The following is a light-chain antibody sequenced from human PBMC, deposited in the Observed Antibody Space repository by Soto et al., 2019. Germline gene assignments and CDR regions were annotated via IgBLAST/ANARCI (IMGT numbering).Light chain of an antibody. Sequence: DIQMTQSPSSLSASVGDTVTITCRASQYISNYVAWFQQKPGQAPKSLIYAASKLHSWVPSKFTGSGSGTDFTLTIRSLQPDDSATYYCQQYKNFPLTCGGGTKVEI. V-gene: IGKV1-16*02. CDR2: AAS. CDR3: QQYKNFPLT. CDR1: QYISNY. J-gene: IGKJ4*01.